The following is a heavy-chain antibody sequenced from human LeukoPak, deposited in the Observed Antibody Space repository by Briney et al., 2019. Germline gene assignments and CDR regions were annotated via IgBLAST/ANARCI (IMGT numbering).Heavy chain of an antibody. CDR3: ARQTQSSGLEY. D-gene: IGHD6-19*01. Sequence: GGSLRLSCAASGFTFSSYEMNWVRQAPGKGLEWVSYISSSTSAIYYADFVKGRFTISRDDAQNSLFLQMNSLRAEDTAVYYCARQTQSSGLEYWGQGTLVTVSS. CDR2: ISSSTSAI. V-gene: IGHV3-48*03. J-gene: IGHJ4*02. CDR1: GFTFSSYE.